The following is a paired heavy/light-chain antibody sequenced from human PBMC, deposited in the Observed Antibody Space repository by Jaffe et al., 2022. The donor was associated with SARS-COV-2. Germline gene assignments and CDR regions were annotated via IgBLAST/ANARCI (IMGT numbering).Heavy chain of an antibody. D-gene: IGHD6-13*01. J-gene: IGHJ6*03. CDR3: AKEDIAAVGYYYYMDV. CDR1: RFTFTSYA. Sequence: EVQLVESGGGLVQPGGSLRLSCAASRFTFTSYAMSWVRQAPGKGLEWVSALSGNGISTYYADSVKGRFTISRDSSTNTLYLQMNSLRAEDTAVYYCAKEDIAAVGYYYYMDVWGKGTTVTVSS. CDR2: LSGNGIST. V-gene: IGHV3-23*04.
Light chain of an antibody. CDR2: AAS. Sequence: DIQMTQSPSSLSASVGDRVTITCRAGQSISSYLNWYQQKPGKAPKLLIYAASSLQSGVPSRFSGSGSGTDFTLTISSLQPEDFATYYCQQSYSTLTWTFGQGTKVEIK. CDR3: QQSYSTLTWT. CDR1: QSISSY. V-gene: IGKV1-39*01. J-gene: IGKJ1*01.